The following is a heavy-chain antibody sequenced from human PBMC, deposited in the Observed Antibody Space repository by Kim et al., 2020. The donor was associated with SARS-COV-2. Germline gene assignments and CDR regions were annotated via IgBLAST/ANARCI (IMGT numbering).Heavy chain of an antibody. D-gene: IGHD1-26*01. CDR3: VRNVQRSEASACDS. V-gene: IGHV3-23*01. J-gene: IGHJ4*02. CDR1: GFSFSNSA. Sequence: GESLKISCAASGFSFSNSAMSWVRQAPGTGLEWVSAISATANRANYADSVRGRFTISRDNSVDMLYLQIDRLRVEGTALYYCVRNVQRSEASACDSWGQGALVTISS. CDR2: ISATANRA.